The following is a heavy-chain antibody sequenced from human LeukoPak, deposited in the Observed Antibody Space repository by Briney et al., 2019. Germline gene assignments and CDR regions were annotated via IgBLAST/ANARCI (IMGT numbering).Heavy chain of an antibody. V-gene: IGHV1-69*04. CDR1: GGTFSSYA. Sequence: VASVKVSCKASGGTFSSYAISWVRQAPGQGLEWMGRIIPILGIANYAKKFQGRVTITADKSTSTAYMELSSLRSEDTAVYYCARGPGLPSQTPFDPWGQGTLVTVSS. D-gene: IGHD2-15*01. CDR3: ARGPGLPSQTPFDP. CDR2: IIPILGIA. J-gene: IGHJ5*02.